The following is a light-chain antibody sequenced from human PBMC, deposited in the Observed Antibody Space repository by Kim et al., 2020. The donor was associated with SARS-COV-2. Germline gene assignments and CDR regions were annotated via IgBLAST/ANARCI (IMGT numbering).Light chain of an antibody. V-gene: IGKV2-30*02. CDR1: QSLVHSTGNTY. CDR2: EVS. J-gene: IGKJ1*01. CDR3: MQGTYWPT. Sequence: QPASISCRSSQSLVHSTGNTYLTWFQQRPGQSPRRLIYEVSPRDSGVPDRFRVSGSGTDFTLEISRVEAEDVGVYYCMQGTYWPTFGQGTKVDIK.